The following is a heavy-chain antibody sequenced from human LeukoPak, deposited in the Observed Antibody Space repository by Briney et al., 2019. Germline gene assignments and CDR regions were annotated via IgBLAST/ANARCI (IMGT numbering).Heavy chain of an antibody. D-gene: IGHD6-6*01. V-gene: IGHV4-59*12. CDR3: ARRVGWAAHAAYNWFDP. Sequence: PSETLSLTCTVSGGSISSYYWSWIRQPPGKGLEWIGYIYYSGSTNYNPSLKSRVTISVDTSKNQFSLKLSSVTAADTAVYYCARRVGWAAHAAYNWFDPWGQGTLVTVSS. CDR1: GGSISSYY. CDR2: IYYSGST. J-gene: IGHJ5*02.